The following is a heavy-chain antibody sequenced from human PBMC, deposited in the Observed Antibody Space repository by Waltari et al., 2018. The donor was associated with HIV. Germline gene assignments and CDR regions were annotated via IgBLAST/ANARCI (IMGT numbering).Heavy chain of an antibody. Sequence: QVQLHQWGAGLLKPSETLSPTCAVYNDDGPSFSAYWWSFRDYYWTWMRQSPVKGLEWIGEVDHTGSTNYNGAFRGRVSVSVDTSKKQFSLRLSSVSDADTAVYFCARAVGYDYVWGSYADFWAQGTQVTVSS. CDR2: VDHTGST. CDR3: ARAVGYDYVWGSYADF. D-gene: IGHD3-16*01. J-gene: IGHJ4*02. V-gene: IGHV4-34*01. CDR1: NDDGPSFSAYWWSFRDYY.